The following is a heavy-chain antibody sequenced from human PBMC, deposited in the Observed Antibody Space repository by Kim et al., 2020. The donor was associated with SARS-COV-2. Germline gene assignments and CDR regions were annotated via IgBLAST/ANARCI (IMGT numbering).Heavy chain of an antibody. J-gene: IGHJ5*02. CDR1: GGSISSSSYY. V-gene: IGHV4-39*01. CDR3: ASYYYGSGSSWFDP. CDR2: IYYSGST. D-gene: IGHD3-10*01. Sequence: SETLSLTCTVSGGSISSSSYYWGWIRQPPGKGLEWIGSIYYSGSTYYNPSLKSRVTISVDTSKNQFSLKLSSVTAADTAVYYCASYYYGSGSSWFDPWGQGTLVTVSS.